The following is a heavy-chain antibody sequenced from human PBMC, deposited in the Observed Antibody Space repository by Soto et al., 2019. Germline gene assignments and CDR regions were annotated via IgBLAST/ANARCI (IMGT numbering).Heavy chain of an antibody. D-gene: IGHD3-22*01. CDR1: GFTFSSYE. CDR3: ARAHPHDYYDSSGYFSY. Sequence: VQLVESGGGLVQPGGSLRLSCAASGFTFSSYEMNWVRQAPGKGLERVSYISSSGSTIYYADSVKGRFTIARDNAKNSLYLQMNSLRAEDTAVYYCARAHPHDYYDSSGYFSYWGQGTLVTVSS. V-gene: IGHV3-48*03. CDR2: ISSSGSTI. J-gene: IGHJ4*02.